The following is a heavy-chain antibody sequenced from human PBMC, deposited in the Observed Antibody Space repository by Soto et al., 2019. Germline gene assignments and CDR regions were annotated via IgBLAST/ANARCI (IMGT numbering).Heavy chain of an antibody. D-gene: IGHD2-8*02. Sequence: ASVKVSCKASGYTFTTYYIHWVRQAPGQGLEWMGIINPSSGSAGYAQKFQVSVTMTRDTPTNTFYMELSSLRSDDTAVYYCAMSGGIQDRWDYYYGMDVWGQGTTVTVSS. CDR1: GYTFTTYY. J-gene: IGHJ6*02. CDR2: INPSSGSA. CDR3: AMSGGIQDRWDYYYGMDV. V-gene: IGHV1-46*03.